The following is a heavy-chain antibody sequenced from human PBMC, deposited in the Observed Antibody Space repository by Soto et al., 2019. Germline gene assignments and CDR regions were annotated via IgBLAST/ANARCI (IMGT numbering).Heavy chain of an antibody. CDR2: ITTGSYTT. CDR1: GFTFSSYS. J-gene: IGHJ4*02. CDR3: ARDNGGHDFWCNNYYRGFDY. Sequence: EVHLVESGGGLVHPGGSLRLSCAASGFTFSSYSMNWVRQAPGKGLEWISYITTGSYTTIYADSVKGRFTISRDNAKNTLYLQMNSLRDDDTAVYYCARDNGGHDFWCNNYYRGFDYWGQGSLVTVSS. V-gene: IGHV3-48*02. D-gene: IGHD3-3*01.